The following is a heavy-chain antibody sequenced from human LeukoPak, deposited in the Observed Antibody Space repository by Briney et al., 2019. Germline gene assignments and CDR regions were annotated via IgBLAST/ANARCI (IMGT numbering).Heavy chain of an antibody. CDR3: ARDMGVYYGSGRHEGY. D-gene: IGHD3-10*01. V-gene: IGHV1-18*04. CDR2: ISAYNGNT. Sequence: ASVKVSCKASGYTFPSYGISWVRQAPGQGLEWMGWISAYNGNTNYAQKLQGRVTMTTDTSTSTAYMELRSLRSDDTAVYYCARDMGVYYGSGRHEGYWGQGTLVTVSS. CDR1: GYTFPSYG. J-gene: IGHJ4*02.